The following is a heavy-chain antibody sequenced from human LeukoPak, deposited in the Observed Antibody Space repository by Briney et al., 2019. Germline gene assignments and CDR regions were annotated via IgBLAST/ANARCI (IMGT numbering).Heavy chain of an antibody. CDR3: ARPRNPMVVTPTSRTYFFDS. CDR1: GYTFTGYY. Sequence: ASVKVSCKASGYTFTGYYMHWVRQDPGQGLEWMGWINPNGGGTNFAQKFQGRVTVTRDTSISVVYMELSRLRSDDTAVYYCARPRNPMVVTPTSRTYFFDSWGQGTLVTVSS. J-gene: IGHJ4*02. D-gene: IGHD4-23*01. V-gene: IGHV1-2*02. CDR2: INPNGGGT.